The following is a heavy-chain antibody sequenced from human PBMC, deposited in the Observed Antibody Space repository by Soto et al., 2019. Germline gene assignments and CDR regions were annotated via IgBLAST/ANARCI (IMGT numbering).Heavy chain of an antibody. Sequence: GGSLRLSCAASGFTFNSYAMTWVRQAPGKGLEWVSSISGSGGTTYYADSVKGRFTISRDNSKNTLYLQMNSLRAEDTAVYYCAKDLRSVAPPELIDYWGQGTLVTVSS. CDR1: GFTFNSYA. V-gene: IGHV3-23*01. J-gene: IGHJ4*02. CDR2: ISGSGGTT. D-gene: IGHD6-19*01. CDR3: AKDLRSVAPPELIDY.